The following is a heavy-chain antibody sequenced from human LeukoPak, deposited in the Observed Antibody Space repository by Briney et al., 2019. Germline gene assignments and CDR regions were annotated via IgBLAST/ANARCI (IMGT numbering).Heavy chain of an antibody. CDR2: IYTSGST. D-gene: IGHD6-6*01. CDR1: GGSISSSSYY. J-gene: IGHJ5*02. V-gene: IGHV4-61*02. Sequence: SETLSLTCTVSGGSISSSSYYWSWIRQPAGKGLEWIGRIYTSGSTNYNPSLKSRVTMSVDTSKNQFSLKLSSVTAADTAVYYCARGRGSIAARRRYNWFDPWGQGTLVTVSS. CDR3: ARGRGSIAARRRYNWFDP.